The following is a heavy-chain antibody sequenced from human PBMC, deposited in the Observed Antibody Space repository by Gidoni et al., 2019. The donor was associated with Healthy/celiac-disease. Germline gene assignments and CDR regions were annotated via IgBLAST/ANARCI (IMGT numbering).Heavy chain of an antibody. Sequence: QVQLVQSGAEVKKPGSSVKVSCKASGGTFSSYAISWVRQAPGQGLEWMGGIIPIFGTANYAQKFQGRVTITADESTSTAYMELSSLRSEDTAVYYCARLSQGGLVDSSGYGSFGYYMDVWGKGTTVTVSS. V-gene: IGHV1-69*01. D-gene: IGHD3-22*01. CDR1: GGTFSSYA. CDR2: IIPIFGTA. CDR3: ARLSQGGLVDSSGYGSFGYYMDV. J-gene: IGHJ6*03.